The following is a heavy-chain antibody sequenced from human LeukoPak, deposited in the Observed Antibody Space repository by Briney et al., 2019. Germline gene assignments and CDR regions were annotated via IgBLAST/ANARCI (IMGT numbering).Heavy chain of an antibody. J-gene: IGHJ4*02. CDR3: ARGFDWLLSHFDY. V-gene: IGHV3-11*04. CDR2: ISSSGSTI. CDR1: GFTFSDYY. Sequence: GGSLRLSCATSGFTFSDYYMTWMRQAPGKGLEWVSYISSSGSTIYYADSVKGRFTISRDNAKSSLYLQMNSLRAEDTAVYYCARGFDWLLSHFDYWGQGTLVTVSS. D-gene: IGHD3-9*01.